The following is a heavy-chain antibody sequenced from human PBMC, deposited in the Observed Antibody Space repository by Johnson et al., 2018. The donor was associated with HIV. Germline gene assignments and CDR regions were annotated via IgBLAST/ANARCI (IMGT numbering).Heavy chain of an antibody. CDR3: AKDLAVAAMGAFDI. CDR2: IYSGGSI. CDR1: GFTVSSNY. J-gene: IGHJ3*02. Sequence: EQLVESGGGLIQPGGSLRLSCAASGFTVSSNYMSWVRQAPGKGLEWVSVIYSGGSIGYADSVKGRFTISRDNAKNSLYLQMNSLRAEDTALYYCAKDLAVAAMGAFDIWGQGTMVTVSS. D-gene: IGHD6-19*01. V-gene: IGHV3-53*01.